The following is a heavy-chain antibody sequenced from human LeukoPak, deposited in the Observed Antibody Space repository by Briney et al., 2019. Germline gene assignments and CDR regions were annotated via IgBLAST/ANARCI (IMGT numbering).Heavy chain of an antibody. CDR2: ISSGGTYE. J-gene: IGHJ4*02. V-gene: IGHV3-30*01. Sequence: GKSLRLSCAASGFTFSNYAMHWVRQAPGKGLGWVSLISSGGTYEYYADSVKGRFTVSRDNSKNTLYLQLNSLRAEDTAVYYCARDSTYYYDSGSSGPHYFDNWGQGTLVTVSS. D-gene: IGHD3-10*01. CDR3: ARDSTYYYDSGSSGPHYFDN. CDR1: GFTFSNYA.